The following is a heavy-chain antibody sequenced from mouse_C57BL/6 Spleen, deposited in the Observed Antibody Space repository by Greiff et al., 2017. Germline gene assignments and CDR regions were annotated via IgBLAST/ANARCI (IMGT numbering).Heavy chain of an antibody. Sequence: LVESGPELVKPGASVKLSCKASGYTFTSYDINWVKQRPGQGLEWIGWIYPRDGSTKYNEKFKGKATLTVDTSSSTAYMELHSLTSEDSAVYFCARRERGAMDYWGQGTSVTVSS. CDR3: ARRERGAMDY. J-gene: IGHJ4*01. V-gene: IGHV1-85*01. CDR2: IYPRDGST. CDR1: GYTFTSYD.